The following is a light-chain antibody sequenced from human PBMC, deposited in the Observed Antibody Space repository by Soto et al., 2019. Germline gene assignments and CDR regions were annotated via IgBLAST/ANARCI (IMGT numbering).Light chain of an antibody. CDR3: QKYNDWPWT. CDR1: QTVYSN. CDR2: GAS. J-gene: IGKJ1*01. Sequence: IVMTQSPATPSVSPGERATLSCRASQTVYSNLAWYQQKPGQAPRLLIYGASTRATGIPARFSGSGSGTEFTLTISSLQSEDFAVYYCQKYNDWPWTFGQGTKVDI. V-gene: IGKV3-15*01.